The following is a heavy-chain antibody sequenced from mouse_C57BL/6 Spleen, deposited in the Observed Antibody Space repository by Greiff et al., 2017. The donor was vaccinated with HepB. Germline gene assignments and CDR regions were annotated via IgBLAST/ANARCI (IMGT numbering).Heavy chain of an antibody. V-gene: IGHV3-6*01. D-gene: IGHD2-4*01. CDR2: ISYDGSN. CDR3: ARDNYDYDGGYWYFDV. CDR1: GYSITSGYY. J-gene: IGHJ1*03. Sequence: EVQLQQSGPGLVKPSQSLSLTCSVTGYSITSGYYWNWIRQFPGNKLEWMGYISYDGSNNYNPSLKNRISITRDTSKNQFFLKLNSVTTEDTATYYCARDNYDYDGGYWYFDVWGTGTTVTVSS.